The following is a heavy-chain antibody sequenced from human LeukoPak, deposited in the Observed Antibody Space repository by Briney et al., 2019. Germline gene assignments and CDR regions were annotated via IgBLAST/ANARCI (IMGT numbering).Heavy chain of an antibody. Sequence: GGSLRLSCAASGFTFSSYAMHWVRQAPGKGLEGVAVISYEGSNKYYADSVKGRFTISRDNSKNTLYLQMNSLRAEDTAVYYCASLYDSSGYYLLARYYYYMDVWGKGTTVTVSS. CDR3: ASLYDSSGYYLLARYYYYMDV. J-gene: IGHJ6*03. D-gene: IGHD3-22*01. V-gene: IGHV3-30*04. CDR2: ISYEGSNK. CDR1: GFTFSSYA.